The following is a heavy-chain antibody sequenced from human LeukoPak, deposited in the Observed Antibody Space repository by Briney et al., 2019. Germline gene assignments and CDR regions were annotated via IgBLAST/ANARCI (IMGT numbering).Heavy chain of an antibody. CDR1: GFTFSEAW. V-gene: IGHV3-15*01. CDR2: IKNRPDGGIT. J-gene: IGHJ4*02. D-gene: IGHD3/OR15-3a*01. CDR3: TTDIWTYSARDY. Sequence: GGSLRLSCAASGFTFSEAWMNWVRQAPGKGLEWVGHIKNRPDGGITDYAAPVKGRLTISRDDSKNTLYLQMNGLKTEDTAVYYCTTDIWTYSARDYWGQGTLVTVSS.